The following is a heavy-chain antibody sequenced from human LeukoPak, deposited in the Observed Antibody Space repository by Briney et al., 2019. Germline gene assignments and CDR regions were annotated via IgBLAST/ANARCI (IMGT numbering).Heavy chain of an antibody. CDR3: ARDREGYSSSWFLFNY. CDR1: GYTFTSYD. D-gene: IGHD6-13*01. J-gene: IGHJ4*02. V-gene: IGHV1-8*03. Sequence: ASVKVSCKASGYTFTSYDINWVRQATGQGLEWMGWMNPNSGNTGYAQKFQGRVTITRNTSISTAYMELSSLRSEDTAMYYCARDREGYSSSWFLFNYLGQGTLVTVSS. CDR2: MNPNSGNT.